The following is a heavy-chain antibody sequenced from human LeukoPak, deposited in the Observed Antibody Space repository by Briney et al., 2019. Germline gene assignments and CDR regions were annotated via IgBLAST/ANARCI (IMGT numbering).Heavy chain of an antibody. CDR1: GFTFSSYS. CDR3: ARDGDYDWNYRSGFDY. V-gene: IGHV3-21*01. D-gene: IGHD1-7*01. Sequence: GGSLRLSCAASGFTFSSYSMNWVRQAPGKGLEWVSSISSSSSYIYYADSVKGRFTISRDNAKNSLYLQMDSLRVEDTAVYYCARDGDYDWNYRSGFDYWGQGTLVTVSS. CDR2: ISSSSSYI. J-gene: IGHJ4*02.